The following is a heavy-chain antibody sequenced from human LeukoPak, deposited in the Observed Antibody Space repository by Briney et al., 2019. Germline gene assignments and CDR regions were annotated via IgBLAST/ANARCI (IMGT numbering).Heavy chain of an antibody. V-gene: IGHV1-46*01. CDR3: ARDIRVGGTQDY. J-gene: IGHJ4*02. D-gene: IGHD1-26*01. CDR1: GYTFTSYY. CDR2: INPSGGSK. Sequence: ASVNVSCKASGYTFTSYYIHWVRQAPGQGLEWMGIINPSGGSKSYAQKFQGRVTMTSDTSTSTVYMELSSLRSEDTAVYYCARDIRVGGTQDYWGQGTLVTVSS.